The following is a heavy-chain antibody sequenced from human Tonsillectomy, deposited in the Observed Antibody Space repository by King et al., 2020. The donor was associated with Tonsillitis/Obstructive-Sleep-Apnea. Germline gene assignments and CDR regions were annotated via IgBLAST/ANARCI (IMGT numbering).Heavy chain of an antibody. V-gene: IGHV3-11*05. D-gene: IGHD6-6*01. CDR3: ARDRSSPIYSRSSFCYFDY. CDR1: GFTFSDYY. J-gene: IGHJ4*02. CDR2: ISSSSSYT. Sequence: VQLVESGGGLVKPGGSLRLSCAASGFTFSDYYMSWIRQAPGKGLEWVSYISSSSSYTNYADSVKGRFTISRDSAKNSLYLQMNSLRAEDTAVYYCARDRSSPIYSRSSFCYFDYWGQGTLVTVSS.